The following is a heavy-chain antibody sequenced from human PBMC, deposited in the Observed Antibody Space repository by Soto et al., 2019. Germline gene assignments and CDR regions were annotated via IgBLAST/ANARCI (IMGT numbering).Heavy chain of an antibody. CDR2: ISDSGGST. CDR3: AKDKPAAGSQWLVPI. J-gene: IGHJ4*02. CDR1: GFTFSSCA. V-gene: IGHV3-23*01. D-gene: IGHD6-19*01. Sequence: PGGSLRLSCAASGFTFSSCAMTWVRQAPGMGLQWVSAISDSGGSTYYADSVRGRFTISRDNSKNTLYLQLNSLGAEDTAVYYCAKDKPAAGSQWLVPIWGRGTMVTLSS.